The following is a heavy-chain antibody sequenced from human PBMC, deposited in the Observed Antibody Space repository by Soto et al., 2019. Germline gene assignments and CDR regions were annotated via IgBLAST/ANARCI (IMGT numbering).Heavy chain of an antibody. J-gene: IGHJ6*02. CDR2: ISYDGSNK. D-gene: IGHD6-19*01. CDR3: AKDLAVAGRALWNCYNGMDL. CDR1: GFTFSSYG. Sequence: GGSLRLSCAASGFTFSSYGMHWVRQAPGKGLEWVAVISYDGSNKYYADSVKGRFTISRDNSKNTLYLQMNSLRAEDTAVYYCAKDLAVAGRALWNCYNGMDLWGQGTTGAVSS. V-gene: IGHV3-30*18.